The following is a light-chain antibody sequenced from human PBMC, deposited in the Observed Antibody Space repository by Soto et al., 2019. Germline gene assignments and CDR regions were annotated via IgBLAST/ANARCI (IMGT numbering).Light chain of an antibody. CDR1: SSNIGSNT. V-gene: IGLV1-44*01. CDR2: SNN. Sequence: QSALTQPPSASGTPGQRVTISCSGSSSNIGSNTVNWYQQLPGTAPKLLIYSNNQRPSGVPDRFSGSKSGTSASLAISGLQFEDEADYYCAAWDDSLNGYVFGTGTKVTVL. CDR3: AAWDDSLNGYV. J-gene: IGLJ1*01.